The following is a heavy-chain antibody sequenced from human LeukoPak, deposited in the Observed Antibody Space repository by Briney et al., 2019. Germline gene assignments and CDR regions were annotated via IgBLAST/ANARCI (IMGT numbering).Heavy chain of an antibody. CDR2: ISYDGSNK. CDR3: ARDYGGNLFDY. V-gene: IGHV3-30*04. Sequence: GRSLRLSCAASGFTFSSYAMHWVRQAPGKGLEWVAVISYDGSNKYYADSVKGRFTISRDNSKNTLYLQMNSLRAEDTAVYYCARDYGGNLFDYWGQGTLVTVSS. CDR1: GFTFSSYA. J-gene: IGHJ4*02. D-gene: IGHD4-23*01.